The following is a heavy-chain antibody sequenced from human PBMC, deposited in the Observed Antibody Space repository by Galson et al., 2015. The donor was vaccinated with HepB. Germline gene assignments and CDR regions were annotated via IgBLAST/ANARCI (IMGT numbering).Heavy chain of an antibody. Sequence: SLRLSCAGSGYTFSSAWMNWVRQAPGKGLEWVARIRTQSEGRTAYATPVKGRFTISRDDSNNALYLHMNNLKPEGTAMYYCTADVPEPLSQIDYWGQGTLVTVSS. V-gene: IGHV3-15*01. CDR3: TADVPEPLSQIDY. J-gene: IGHJ4*02. CDR2: IRTQSEGRT. CDR1: GYTFSSAW. D-gene: IGHD1-14*01.